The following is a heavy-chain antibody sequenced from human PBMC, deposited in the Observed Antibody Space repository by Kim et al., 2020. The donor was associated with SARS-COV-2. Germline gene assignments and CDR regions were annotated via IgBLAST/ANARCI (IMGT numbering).Heavy chain of an antibody. D-gene: IGHD6-25*01. CDR3: ARGRRAGYYGMDV. J-gene: IGHJ6*02. V-gene: IGHV4-34*01. Sequence: NPCLKSRVTISVDTSKNQFSLELSSVTAADTAVYYCARGRRAGYYGMDVWGQGTTVTVSS.